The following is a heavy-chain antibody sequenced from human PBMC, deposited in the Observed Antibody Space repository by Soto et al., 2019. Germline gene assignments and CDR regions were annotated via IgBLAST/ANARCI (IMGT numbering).Heavy chain of an antibody. V-gene: IGHV4-30-4*01. Sequence: LSLTCTVSGGSISSGDYYWSWIRQPPGKGLEWIGYIYYSGSTYYNPSLKSRVTISVDTSKNQFSLKLSSVTAADTAVYYCARDSPYYDILTGYSPYGMDVWGQGTTVTVSS. D-gene: IGHD3-9*01. CDR2: IYYSGST. CDR3: ARDSPYYDILTGYSPYGMDV. CDR1: GGSISSGDYY. J-gene: IGHJ6*02.